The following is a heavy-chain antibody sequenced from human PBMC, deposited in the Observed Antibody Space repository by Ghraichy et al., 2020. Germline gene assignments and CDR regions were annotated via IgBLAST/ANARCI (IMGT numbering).Heavy chain of an antibody. CDR2: IRSKAYGGTT. CDR3: SKSTRWLQLHYLDY. Sequence: GGSLRLSCTASGFTFGDYAMSWFRQAPGKGLEWVGFIRSKAYGGTTEYAASVKGRFTISRDDSKNIAYLQMNNLKTEDTAVYYCSKSTRWLQLHYLDYWGQGTLVTVSS. D-gene: IGHD5-24*01. V-gene: IGHV3-49*03. J-gene: IGHJ4*02. CDR1: GFTFGDYA.